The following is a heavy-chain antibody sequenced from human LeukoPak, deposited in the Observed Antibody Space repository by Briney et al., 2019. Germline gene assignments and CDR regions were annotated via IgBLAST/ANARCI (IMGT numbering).Heavy chain of an antibody. D-gene: IGHD6-6*01. Sequence: SETLSLTCAVYGGSFSGYYWSWIRQPPGKGLEWIGEINHSGSTNYNPFLKSRVTISVDTSKNQFSLKLSSVTAADTAVYYCARYGTIAARPFDYWGQGTLVTVSS. V-gene: IGHV4-34*01. J-gene: IGHJ4*02. CDR2: INHSGST. CDR1: GGSFSGYY. CDR3: ARYGTIAARPFDY.